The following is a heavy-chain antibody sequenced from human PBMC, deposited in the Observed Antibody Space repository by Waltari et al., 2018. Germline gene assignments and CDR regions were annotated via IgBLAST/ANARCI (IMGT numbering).Heavy chain of an antibody. CDR3: AKDKARGYSYAIIDY. CDR1: GFTFSSYA. D-gene: IGHD5-18*01. CDR2: MSGSGGST. J-gene: IGHJ4*02. V-gene: IGHV3-23*04. Sequence: EVQLVESGGGLVQPGGSLRLSCAASGFTFSSYAMSWFRKAPGKGLEWVSAMSGSGGSTYYADSVKGRFTISRDNSKNTLYLQMNSLRAEDTAVYYCAKDKARGYSYAIIDYWGQGTLVTVSS.